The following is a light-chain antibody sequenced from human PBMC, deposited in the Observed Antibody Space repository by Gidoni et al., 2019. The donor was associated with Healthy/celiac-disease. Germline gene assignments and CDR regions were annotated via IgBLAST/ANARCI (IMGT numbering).Light chain of an antibody. CDR1: QSISGY. CDR3: QQSYSTPWT. CDR2: AAS. V-gene: IGKV1-39*01. J-gene: IGKJ1*01. Sequence: DIQITQSPSSLSASVGDRVTITCRASQSISGYLNWYQQKPGKAHKLLIYAASSLQSGVPSRFSGSGSGTDFTLTISSLQPEDFATYYCQQSYSTPWTFGQGTKVEIK.